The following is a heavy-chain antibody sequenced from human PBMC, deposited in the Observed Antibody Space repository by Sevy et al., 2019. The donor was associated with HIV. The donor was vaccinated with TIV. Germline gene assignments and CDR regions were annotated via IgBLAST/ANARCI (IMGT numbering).Heavy chain of an antibody. Sequence: SETLSLTCTVSGGSITNYYWGCIRQPRGMRLEWIGYIHSSGNTNSNPSLKSRVTISVDTSKNQFSLNLNSVTAADTAVYYCARYMGSGTSFDYWGQGTLVTVSS. CDR3: ARYMGSGTSFDY. J-gene: IGHJ4*02. CDR2: IHSSGNT. CDR1: GGSITNYY. D-gene: IGHD6-13*01. V-gene: IGHV4-59*13.